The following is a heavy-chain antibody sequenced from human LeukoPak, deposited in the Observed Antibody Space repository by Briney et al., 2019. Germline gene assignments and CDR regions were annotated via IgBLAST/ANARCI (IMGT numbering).Heavy chain of an antibody. CDR1: GYSFTSYW. CDR3: AGHPDYYGSGSYYPLFDY. Sequence: GESLKISCKGSGYSFTSYWIGWVRQMPGKGLEWMGIIYPGDSDTRYSPSFQGQVTISADKSISTAYLQWSSLKASDTAMYYCAGHPDYYGSGSYYPLFDYWGQGTLVTVSS. CDR2: IYPGDSDT. J-gene: IGHJ4*02. V-gene: IGHV5-51*01. D-gene: IGHD3-10*01.